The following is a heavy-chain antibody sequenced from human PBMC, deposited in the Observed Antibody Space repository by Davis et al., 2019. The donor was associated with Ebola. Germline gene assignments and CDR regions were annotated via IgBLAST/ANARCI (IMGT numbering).Heavy chain of an antibody. CDR2: IRPDGSER. Sequence: GGSLRLSCAASGFTFSRYWMCWVRQVPGKGLEWVGNIRPDGSERQYVDSLKGRFTISRDNARNLVYLQIDSLRVEDTAVYYCLTTSRSIPHDYWGQGSLVTVSS. CDR3: LTTSRSIPHDY. CDR1: GFTFSRYW. V-gene: IGHV3-7*03. D-gene: IGHD1-1*01. J-gene: IGHJ4*02.